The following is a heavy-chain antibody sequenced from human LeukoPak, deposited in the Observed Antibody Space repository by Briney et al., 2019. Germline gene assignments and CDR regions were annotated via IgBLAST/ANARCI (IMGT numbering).Heavy chain of an antibody. J-gene: IGHJ4*02. Sequence: TSQTLSLTCALSGDIFSNKNAAWHWIRQSRVRGLEWLERTYYRSKLYKEYTVSVKSRIAINPDAPKNQFSLQLNSVTPEDTAVYYCAGGIAAGGFDYWGQGTLVTVSS. V-gene: IGHV6-1*01. D-gene: IGHD6-13*01. CDR2: TYYRSKLYK. CDR3: AGGIAAGGFDY. CDR1: GDIFSNKNAA.